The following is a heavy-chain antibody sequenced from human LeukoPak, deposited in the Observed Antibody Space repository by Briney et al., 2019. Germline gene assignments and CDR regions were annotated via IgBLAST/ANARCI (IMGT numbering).Heavy chain of an antibody. Sequence: PSGTLSLTSALYRGSSTGYFWSSIRQPPRKGLEWVGEINHRGRTNYNPPPRCRVTISVDTSKNKISLMWSSVTAAHTALYCFARGVGYKWGDYWGQGTLVTVS. CDR1: RGSSTGYF. J-gene: IGHJ4*02. V-gene: IGHV4-34*01. CDR3: ARGVGYKWGDY. CDR2: INHRGRT. D-gene: IGHD5-24*01.